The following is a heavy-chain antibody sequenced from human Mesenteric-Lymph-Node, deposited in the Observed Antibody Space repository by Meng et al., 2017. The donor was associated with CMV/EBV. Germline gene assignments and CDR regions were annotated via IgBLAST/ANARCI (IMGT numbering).Heavy chain of an antibody. J-gene: IGHJ6*02. CDR1: GFTFSSYA. CDR2: ISGSEDST. Sequence: GESLKISCAASGFTFSSYAMNWVRQAPGKGLEWVSTISGSEDSTYYADSVKGRFTISRDNPKNTLYLQMNSLRVEDTAVYYCAKKRTDYYDSSGYFGRAMDVWGQGTTVTVSS. CDR3: AKKRTDYYDSSGYFGRAMDV. D-gene: IGHD3-22*01. V-gene: IGHV3-23*01.